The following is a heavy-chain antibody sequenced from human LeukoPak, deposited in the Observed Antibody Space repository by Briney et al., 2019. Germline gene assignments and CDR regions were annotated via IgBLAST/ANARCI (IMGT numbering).Heavy chain of an antibody. CDR3: ARLPRYGGYDHFDY. V-gene: IGHV4-59*12. J-gene: IGHJ4*02. CDR1: GDSIDSYY. CDR2: IYYRGTT. D-gene: IGHD5-12*01. Sequence: SETLSLTCTLSGDSIDSYYWSWMRQPPGKGLEWIGYIYYRGTTSYNPFLKSRVTISVDTSKNQFSLKLNSVTAADTDVYYCARLPRYGGYDHFDYWGQGILVIVSS.